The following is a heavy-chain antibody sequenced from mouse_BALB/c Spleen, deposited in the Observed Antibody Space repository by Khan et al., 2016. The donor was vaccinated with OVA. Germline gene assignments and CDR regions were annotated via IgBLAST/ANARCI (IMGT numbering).Heavy chain of an antibody. Sequence: QVQLKQSGAELVKPGASVKLSCKASGYTFNSYYMYWLKQRPGQGLEWIGEINPNNGDANFNEKFKNKATLTVDKSSNTAFMQLSSLTSEDSAVYYCTRSGYGSFAYWGQGTLVTVSA. CDR2: INPNNGDA. V-gene: IGHV1S81*02. D-gene: IGHD2-2*01. CDR1: GYTFNSYY. CDR3: TRSGYGSFAY. J-gene: IGHJ3*01.